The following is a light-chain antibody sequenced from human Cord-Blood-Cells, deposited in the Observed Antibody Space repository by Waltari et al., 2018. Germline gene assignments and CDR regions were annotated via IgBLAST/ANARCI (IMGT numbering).Light chain of an antibody. CDR3: QQYDNLYT. CDR2: DAS. J-gene: IGKJ2*01. V-gene: IGKV1-33*01. Sequence: DIQMTQSPSSLSASVGARVTITCQASQDISNYLNWYQQKPAKAPKLLIYDASNLETGVPSRFSGSGSGTDFTFTISSLQPEDIATYYCQQYDNLYTFGQGTKLEIK. CDR1: QDISNY.